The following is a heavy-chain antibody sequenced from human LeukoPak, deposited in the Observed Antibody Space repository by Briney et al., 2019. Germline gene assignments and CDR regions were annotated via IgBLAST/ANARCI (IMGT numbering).Heavy chain of an antibody. V-gene: IGHV4-34*01. CDR1: GASFSYDY. CDR3: GKGVWAPPFDS. J-gene: IGHJ5*01. CDR2: INHSGSI. D-gene: IGHD7-27*01. Sequence: PSETLSLTCAVYGASFSYDYWSWIRQAPGKGLEWIGEINHSGSITYNPSLKSRVTISAEKSKSQFSLRLTSVTAADTAVYSCGKGVWAPPFDSWGQGTLVTVSS.